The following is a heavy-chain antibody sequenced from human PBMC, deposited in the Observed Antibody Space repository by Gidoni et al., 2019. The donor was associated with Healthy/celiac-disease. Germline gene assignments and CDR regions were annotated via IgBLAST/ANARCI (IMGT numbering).Heavy chain of an antibody. CDR2: IYHSGST. CDR1: GYSISSGYY. J-gene: IGHJ4*02. Sequence: QVQLQESGPGLVKPSETLSLTCAVSGYSISSGYYWGWIRQPPGKGLEWIGSIYHSGSTYYNPSLKSRVTISVDTSKNQFSLKLSSVTAADTAVYYCASSFAGYFDYWGQGTLVTVSS. V-gene: IGHV4-38-2*01. D-gene: IGHD3-16*01. CDR3: ASSFAGYFDY.